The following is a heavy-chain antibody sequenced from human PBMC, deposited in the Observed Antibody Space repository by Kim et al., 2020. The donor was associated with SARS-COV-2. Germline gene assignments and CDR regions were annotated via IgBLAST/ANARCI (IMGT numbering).Heavy chain of an antibody. CDR1: GFTFSSYG. J-gene: IGHJ4*02. CDR3: ARAGGMVRGNLFDY. D-gene: IGHD3-10*01. Sequence: GGSLRLSCAASGFTFSSYGMHWVRQAPGKGLEWVAVISYDGSNKYYADSVKGRFTISRDNSKNTLYLQMNSLRAEDTAVYYCARAGGMVRGNLFDYWGQGTLVTVSS. CDR2: ISYDGSNK. V-gene: IGHV3-33*05.